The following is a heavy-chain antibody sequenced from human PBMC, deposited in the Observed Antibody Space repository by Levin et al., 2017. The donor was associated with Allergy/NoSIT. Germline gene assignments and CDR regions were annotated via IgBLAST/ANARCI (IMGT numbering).Heavy chain of an antibody. D-gene: IGHD3-10*01. V-gene: IGHV1-69*01. CDR1: GGTFSSYA. CDR3: ARGATPYYYDNWFDP. J-gene: IGHJ5*02. CDR2: IIPIFGTA. Sequence: KISCKASGGTFSSYAISWVRQAPGQGLEWMGGIIPIFGTANYAQKFQGRVTITADESTSTAYMELSSLRSEDTAVYYCARGATPYYYDNWFDPWGQGTLVTVSS.